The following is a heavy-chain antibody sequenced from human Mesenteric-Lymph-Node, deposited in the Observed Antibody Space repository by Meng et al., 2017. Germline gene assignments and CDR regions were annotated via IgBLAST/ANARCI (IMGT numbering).Heavy chain of an antibody. Sequence: SETLSLTCTVSGGSISSGGYYWSWIRQHPGKGLEWIGYIYYSGSTYYNSSLKSRVTISVDTSKNQFSLKLSSVTAADTAVYYCARDSPMLGYFLTPYFDYWGQGTLVTVSS. CDR2: IYYSGST. CDR1: GGSISSGGYY. J-gene: IGHJ4*02. CDR3: ARDSPMLGYFLTPYFDY. V-gene: IGHV4-31*03. D-gene: IGHD3-9*01.